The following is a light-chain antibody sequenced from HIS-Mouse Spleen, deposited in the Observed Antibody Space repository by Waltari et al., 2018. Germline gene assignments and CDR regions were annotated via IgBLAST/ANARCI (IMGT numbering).Light chain of an antibody. J-gene: IGLJ2*01. V-gene: IGLV3-10*01. CDR1: ALPTKY. CDR3: YSTDSSGNHRV. CDR2: EDS. Sequence: SYELTQPPSVSVSPGHTARITCPGDALPTKYAYWYQQKSGQAPVLVIYEDSKRPSGIPGRFSGSSSGTMATLTISGAQVEDEADYYCYSTDSSGNHRVFGGGTKLTVL.